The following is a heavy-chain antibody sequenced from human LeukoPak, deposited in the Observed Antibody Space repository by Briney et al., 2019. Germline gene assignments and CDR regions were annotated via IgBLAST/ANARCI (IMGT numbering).Heavy chain of an antibody. D-gene: IGHD5-12*01. V-gene: IGHV4-59*01. Sequence: PSETLSLTCTVSLGSISSFYWSWIRLPPGKGLEWIAYIHYSGRTKYNPSLKSRVTISVDTTKNQFSLKLSSVTAADTAVYYCARGTGGYVMSYYYYYYGMDVWGQGTTVTVSS. CDR1: LGSISSFY. CDR3: ARGTGGYVMSYYYYYYGMDV. J-gene: IGHJ6*02. CDR2: IHYSGRT.